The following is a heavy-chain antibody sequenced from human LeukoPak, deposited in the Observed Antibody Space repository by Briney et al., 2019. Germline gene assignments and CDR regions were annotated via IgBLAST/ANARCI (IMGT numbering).Heavy chain of an antibody. D-gene: IGHD3-10*01. CDR3: VRDKLTYYYGSGSYYYNYYMDV. J-gene: IGHJ6*03. CDR1: GFTFSNYW. V-gene: IGHV3-7*01. CDR2: INQDESEK. Sequence: GGSLRLSCEASGFTFSNYWMSWVRQAPGKGLEWVANINQDESEKYYVDSVKGRFTISRDNAKDSLYLQMNSLRAEDTAVYYCVRDKLTYYYGSGSYYYNYYMDVWGKGTTVTISS.